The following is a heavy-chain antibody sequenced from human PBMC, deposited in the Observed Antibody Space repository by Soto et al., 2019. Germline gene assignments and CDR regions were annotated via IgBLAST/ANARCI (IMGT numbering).Heavy chain of an antibody. CDR1: GDSVSSNSAA. CDR3: AGEGTYKNYYYYGMDV. V-gene: IGHV6-1*01. J-gene: IGHJ6*02. CDR2: TSYRSKWYN. D-gene: IGHD1-1*01. Sequence: SQTLSLTCDISGDSVSSNSAAWNWIRQSPSRGLEWLGRTSYRSKWYNDYAVSVKSRITINPDTSKNQFSLKLSSVTAADTAVYYCAGEGTYKNYYYYGMDVWGQGTTVTVSS.